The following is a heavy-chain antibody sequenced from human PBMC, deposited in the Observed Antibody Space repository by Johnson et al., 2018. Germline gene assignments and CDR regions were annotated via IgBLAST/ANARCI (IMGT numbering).Heavy chain of an antibody. CDR1: GGTFSSYA. D-gene: IGHD1-14*01. CDR2: IIPIFGTA. V-gene: IGHV1-69*01. CDR3: AKDSADRGAFDI. J-gene: IGHJ3*02. Sequence: VQLVESGAEVQKPGSSVKVSCKASGGTFSSYAISWVRQAPGQGLEWMGGIIPIFGTANYAQKFQGRVTITAAESTSTAYMELNRLGVEDTAVYYCAKDSADRGAFDIWGQGTMVSVSA.